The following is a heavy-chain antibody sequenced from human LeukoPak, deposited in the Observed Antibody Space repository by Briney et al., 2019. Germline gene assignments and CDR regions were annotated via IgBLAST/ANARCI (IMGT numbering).Heavy chain of an antibody. CDR3: TRRNDWYFDL. J-gene: IGHJ2*01. V-gene: IGHV5-51*01. CDR2: IYPGDSDT. Sequence: GESLKISCKTSGYSFTTYWIAWVRQMPGKGLEWMGIIYPGDSDTRYSPSFQGQVTISVDKSITTAYLQWSSLKASDTAMYYCTRRNDWYFDLWGRGTLVTVSS. CDR1: GYSFTTYW.